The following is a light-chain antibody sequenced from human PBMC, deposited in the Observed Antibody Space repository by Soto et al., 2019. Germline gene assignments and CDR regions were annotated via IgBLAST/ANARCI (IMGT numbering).Light chain of an antibody. V-gene: IGKV1-5*03. Sequence: DIQMTQSASTLSAFVGDRVTITCRASQSISSWLAWYQQKPGKAPKLLIYKASSLESGVPSRFSGSGSGTEFTLTISSLQPDDFATYYCQQYNSYSITFGQRTRLEI. CDR1: QSISSW. J-gene: IGKJ5*01. CDR3: QQYNSYSIT. CDR2: KAS.